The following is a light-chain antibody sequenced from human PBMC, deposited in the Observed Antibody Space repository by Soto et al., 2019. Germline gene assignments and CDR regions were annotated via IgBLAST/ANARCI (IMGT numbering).Light chain of an antibody. J-gene: IGKJ4*01. CDR2: DAS. V-gene: IGKV3-11*01. CDR3: QQRVYWPLT. CDR1: QSVSMY. Sequence: IEMPLAPATLSVTPGDRATLSCRARQSVSMYLVWYQPKPGQAPRLLIYDASNRATGIPARFRGSGSGTDFTLTISRLEPEYFAFYCWQQRVYWPLTFGGGTRLEIK.